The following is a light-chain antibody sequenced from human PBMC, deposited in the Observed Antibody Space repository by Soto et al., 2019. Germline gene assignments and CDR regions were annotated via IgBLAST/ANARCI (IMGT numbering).Light chain of an antibody. J-gene: IGKJ5*01. CDR1: QGTGSW. CDR3: QQANSFPVT. CDR2: AAS. V-gene: IGKV1-12*01. Sequence: DIQMTQSPSSVSASVGDRVTITFRASQGTGSWLAWYQQRPGKAPKLLIYAASTLQSGVPPRFSGSGSGTDFTLTISRLQPEDFATYYCQQANSFPVTFGQGTRLEIK.